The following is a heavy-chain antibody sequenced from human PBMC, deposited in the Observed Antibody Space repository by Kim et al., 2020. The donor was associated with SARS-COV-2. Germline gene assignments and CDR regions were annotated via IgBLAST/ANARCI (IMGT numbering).Heavy chain of an antibody. Sequence: SETLSLTCTVSGGSVGGVDQYRGWIRQPPGKNLEWIGTFDYRGSTFYNPSLKSRVTISVDTSKSQFSLKLRSVTAADTAVYYCARPSHANCRYRCTFEIGGQGTLVTVSS. J-gene: IGHJ3*02. CDR3: ARPSHANCRYRCTFEI. CDR1: GGSVGGVDQY. D-gene: IGHD3-9*01. CDR2: FDYRGST. V-gene: IGHV4-39*01.